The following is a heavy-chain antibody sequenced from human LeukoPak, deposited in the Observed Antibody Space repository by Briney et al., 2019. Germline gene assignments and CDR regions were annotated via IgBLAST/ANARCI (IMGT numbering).Heavy chain of an antibody. CDR3: TRRTSIAAGVYNIDV. V-gene: IGHV4-4*09. CDR2: IYPSGNS. D-gene: IGHD6-25*01. Sequence: SQTLSLTRTVSGGSISGYWNWIRQPPGKALEWLGYIYPSGNSDYNPSLNSRVSMSVDTSKKQISLRLSSVTAADTAVYYSTRRTSIAAGVYNIDVWGQGTLVTVSS. CDR1: GGSISGY. J-gene: IGHJ4*02.